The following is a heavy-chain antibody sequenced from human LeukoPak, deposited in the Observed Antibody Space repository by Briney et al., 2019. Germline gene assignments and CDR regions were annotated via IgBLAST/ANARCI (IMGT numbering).Heavy chain of an antibody. CDR1: GFTFSIYA. D-gene: IGHD2-2*01. J-gene: IGHJ6*02. CDR3: AKPGKARIVVVPAALYYYYGMDV. Sequence: GGSLRLSWAASGFTFSIYAMSWVRQARGRGLEGVSAISGSGGSTYYADSVKGRFTISRDNSKHTLYLQINSLRAEDTAVYYCAKPGKARIVVVPAALYYYYGMDVCGQGTTVTVSS. CDR2: ISGSGGST. V-gene: IGHV3-23*01.